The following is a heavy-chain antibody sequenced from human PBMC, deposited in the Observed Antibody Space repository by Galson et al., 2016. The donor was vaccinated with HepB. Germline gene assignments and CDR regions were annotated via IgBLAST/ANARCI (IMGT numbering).Heavy chain of an antibody. CDR1: GLSFSDAA. J-gene: IGHJ4*01. Sequence: SLRLSCAASGLSFSDAAMHWVRQASGKGLEWVGRIRSKADNDATAYPASVKGRFTIFRDDSKNTAYLQMNNLKVEDTAVYYCTRPYYYDRSGHRHLDYWGHGTLVTVSP. V-gene: IGHV3-73*01. CDR2: IRSKADNDAT. D-gene: IGHD3-22*01. CDR3: TRPYYYDRSGHRHLDY.